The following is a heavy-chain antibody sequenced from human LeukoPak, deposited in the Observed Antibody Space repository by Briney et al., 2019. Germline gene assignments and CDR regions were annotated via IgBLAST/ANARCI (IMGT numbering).Heavy chain of an antibody. CDR3: ARHVYGSGSQKMVGFDP. D-gene: IGHD3-10*01. CDR2: IYTSGST. Sequence: SETLSLTCTVSGDSISSYYWSWIRQPPGKGLEWIGYIYTSGSTNYHPSLKSRVTISVDTSKNQSSLKLSSVTAADTAVYYCARHVYGSGSQKMVGFDPWGQGTLVTVSS. J-gene: IGHJ5*02. V-gene: IGHV4-4*09. CDR1: GDSISSYY.